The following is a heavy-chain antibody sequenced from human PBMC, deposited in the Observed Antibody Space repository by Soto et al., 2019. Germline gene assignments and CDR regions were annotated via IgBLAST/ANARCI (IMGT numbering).Heavy chain of an antibody. D-gene: IGHD1-7*01. V-gene: IGHV4-61*01. CDR3: AGYNWNYYFDP. J-gene: IGHJ5*02. CDR1: GGSVRDGSYY. CDR2: IYHSGST. Sequence: PSETLSLTCTVSGGSVRDGSYYWAWLRQPPGKGLEWIGHIYHSGSTIYKPSLKSRVTISIDTSKSQFSLNLNSMTAEDTAVYYCAGYNWNYYFDPWGQGTLVTVS.